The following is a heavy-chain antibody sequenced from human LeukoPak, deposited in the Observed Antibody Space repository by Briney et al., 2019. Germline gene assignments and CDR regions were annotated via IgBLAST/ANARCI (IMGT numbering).Heavy chain of an antibody. D-gene: IGHD6-19*01. CDR1: GYTFTSYG. V-gene: IGHV1-18*01. CDR3: ARDEDGYSSGWYYFDY. CDR2: ISAYNGNT. Sequence: ASVEVSCKASGYTFTSYGISWVRQAPGQGLEWMGWISAYNGNTNYAQKLQGRVTMTTDTSTSTAYMELRSLRSDDTAVYYCARDEDGYSSGWYYFDYWGQGTLVTVSS. J-gene: IGHJ4*02.